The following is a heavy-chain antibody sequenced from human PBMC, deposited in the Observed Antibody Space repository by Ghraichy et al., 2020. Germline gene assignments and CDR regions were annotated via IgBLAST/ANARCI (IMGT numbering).Heavy chain of an antibody. CDR1: GFTFSSYS. CDR3: ARDREHNYGYDAFDI. CDR2: ISSGSSYI. J-gene: IGHJ3*02. V-gene: IGHV3-21*01. D-gene: IGHD5-18*01. Sequence: LSLTCAASGFTFSSYSMNWVRQAPGKGLEWVSSISSGSSYIYYADSVKGRFTISRDNAKNSLSLQMNSLRAEDTAVYYCARDREHNYGYDAFDIWGQGTMVTVSS.